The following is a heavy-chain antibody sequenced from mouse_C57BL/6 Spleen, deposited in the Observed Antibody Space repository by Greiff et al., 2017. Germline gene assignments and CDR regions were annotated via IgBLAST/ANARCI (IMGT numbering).Heavy chain of an antibody. CDR1: GFTFSDYG. CDR2: ISSGSSTI. V-gene: IGHV5-17*01. J-gene: IGHJ4*01. CDR3: AIGYYAMDY. Sequence: EVKLMESGGGLVKPGGSLKLSCAASGFTFSDYGMHWVRQAPEKGLEWVAYISSGSSTIYYADTVKGRFTISRDNAKNTLFLQMNSLRSEDTAMYYCAIGYYAMDYWGQGTSVTVSS.